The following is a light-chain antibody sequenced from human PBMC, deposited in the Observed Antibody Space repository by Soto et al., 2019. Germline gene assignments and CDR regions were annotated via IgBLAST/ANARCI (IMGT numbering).Light chain of an antibody. V-gene: IGKV3-15*01. CDR2: GAS. CDR1: QGISSN. Sequence: EIVMTQSPATLSVSPGERATLSCRASQGISSNLAWYQQKPGQAPRLLIFGASSRATGIPARFSGSGSGTEFTRTISSLQAEDFAVYCCQHYNKWPFTFGPGTKVDIK. J-gene: IGKJ3*01. CDR3: QHYNKWPFT.